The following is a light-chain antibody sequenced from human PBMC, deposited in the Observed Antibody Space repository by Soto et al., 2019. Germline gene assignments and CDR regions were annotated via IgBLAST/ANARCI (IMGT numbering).Light chain of an antibody. Sequence: QSALTQPASVSGSPGQSITISCTGTSSDIGGYNYVSWYQQHPGKAPKVMIHNFSSRPSGVSNRFSGSKSGNTASLTISGLQSEDEADYYCSSYTTSSTVVFGGGTKLTVL. V-gene: IGLV2-14*01. CDR3: SSYTTSSTVV. CDR2: NFS. CDR1: SSDIGGYNY. J-gene: IGLJ2*01.